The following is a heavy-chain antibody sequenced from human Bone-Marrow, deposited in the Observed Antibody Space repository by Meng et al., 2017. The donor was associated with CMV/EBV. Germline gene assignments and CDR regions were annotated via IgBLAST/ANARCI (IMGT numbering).Heavy chain of an antibody. CDR3: ARVEGSSIDY. CDR1: DGSISSSSYY. V-gene: IGHV4-39*07. Sequence: SETLSLTCTVSDGSISSSSYYWGWIRQPPGKGLEWIGSIYYTGSTYYNPSLKSRVTKSVDTSKNQFSLKLSSVTAADTAVYYCARVEGSSIDYWGQGTLVTVSS. J-gene: IGHJ4*02. CDR2: IYYTGST. D-gene: IGHD6-13*01.